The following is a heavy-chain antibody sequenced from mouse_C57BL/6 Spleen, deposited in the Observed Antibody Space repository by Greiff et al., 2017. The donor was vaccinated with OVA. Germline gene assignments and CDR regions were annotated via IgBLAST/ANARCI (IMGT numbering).Heavy chain of an antibody. D-gene: IGHD3-1*01. CDR3: ARDRGDY. CDR2: INYDGSST. Sequence: EVMLVESEGGLVQPGSSMKLSCTASGFTFSDYYMAWVRQVPEQGLEWVANINYDGSSTYYLDSLKSRFIISRDNAKTILYLHMSSLRSEDTATYYCARDRGDYWGQGTTLTVSS. J-gene: IGHJ2*01. V-gene: IGHV5-16*01. CDR1: GFTFSDYY.